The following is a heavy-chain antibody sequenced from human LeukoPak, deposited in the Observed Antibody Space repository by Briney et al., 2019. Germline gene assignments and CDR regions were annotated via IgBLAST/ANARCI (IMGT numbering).Heavy chain of an antibody. Sequence: GGSLRLSCAASGFTVSSNYMSWVRQAPGKGLEWVSVIYSGGSTYYADSVKGRFTISRDNSKNTLYLQMNSLRAEDTAVYYCARDKYYYYGMDVWGQGTTVTVSS. CDR1: GFTVSSNY. CDR2: IYSGGST. V-gene: IGHV3-53*01. J-gene: IGHJ6*02. CDR3: ARDKYYYYGMDV.